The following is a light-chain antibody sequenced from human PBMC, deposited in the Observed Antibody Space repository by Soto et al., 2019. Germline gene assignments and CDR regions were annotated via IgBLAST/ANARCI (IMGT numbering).Light chain of an antibody. J-gene: IGKJ5*01. CDR3: QEMDSYPPT. V-gene: IGKV1-9*01. CDR2: DVS. CDR1: RDVNGH. Sequence: IQLAQSPSFLSAAVGDSITITCRAGRDVNGHLAWYQQPQGRAPKLLIHDVSILRSGVPSRFSGRGSGTEFTLTVSSLQPEDFATYFCQEMDSYPPTFGQGTRLEIK.